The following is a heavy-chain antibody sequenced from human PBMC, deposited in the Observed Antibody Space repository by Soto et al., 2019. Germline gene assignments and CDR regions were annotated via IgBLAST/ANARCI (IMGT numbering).Heavy chain of an antibody. D-gene: IGHD1-20*01. Sequence: HPGGSLRLSCVASGFTFKINSMRWVRQPPGKGLEWVSAISGSSDYIYYSDSVKGRFTISRDNSKNTLYLQMNSLRAEDTAEYYSVKFSMYNRIQNYFDYSGPGPLVSVSS. CDR2: ISGSSDYI. V-gene: IGHV3-23*01. CDR3: VKFSMYNRIQNYFDY. CDR1: GFTFKINS. J-gene: IGHJ4*02.